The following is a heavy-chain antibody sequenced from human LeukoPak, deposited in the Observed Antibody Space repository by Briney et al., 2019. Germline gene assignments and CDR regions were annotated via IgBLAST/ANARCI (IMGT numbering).Heavy chain of an antibody. CDR3: ARGVGMVNWRDAFDI. CDR2: INPSGGST. V-gene: IGHV1-46*01. CDR1: GYTFTSYY. J-gene: IGHJ3*02. D-gene: IGHD1-20*01. Sequence: GASVKVSCKASGYTFTSYYMHWVRQAPGQGLEWMGIINPSGGSTSYAQKFQGRVTMTRDTSTSTVYMELSSLRSEDTAVYYCARGVGMVNWRDAFDIWGQGTMVTVSS.